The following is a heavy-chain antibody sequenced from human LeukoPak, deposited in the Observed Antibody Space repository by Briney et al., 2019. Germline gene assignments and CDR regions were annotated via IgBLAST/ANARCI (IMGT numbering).Heavy chain of an antibody. J-gene: IGHJ4*02. CDR1: GFTFGDYA. V-gene: IGHV3-49*04. D-gene: IGHD1-26*01. Sequence: GRSLRLSCTASGFTFGDYALSWVRQAPGKGLEWVSFIRSKAYGGTTEYAASVRGRFTISRDDSKSIAYLQMNSLKTEDTAVYYCTRVKLGATPVGDYWGQGTLVTVSS. CDR2: IRSKAYGGTT. CDR3: TRVKLGATPVGDY.